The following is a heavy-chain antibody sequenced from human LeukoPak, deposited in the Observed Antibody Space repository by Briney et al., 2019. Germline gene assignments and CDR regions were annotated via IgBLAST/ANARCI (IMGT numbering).Heavy chain of an antibody. D-gene: IGHD1-26*01. J-gene: IGHJ4*02. CDR1: GFTFISYW. V-gene: IGHV3-7*01. CDR3: VRHSGTYYDY. CDR2: IKHDGSEK. Sequence: GGSLRLSCAASGFTFISYWMTWVRQAPGKGLEWVANIKHDGSEKFNVDSVKGRFTIARENAKNSLYLQMNSLRAEDTAVYYCVRHSGTYYDYWGQGTLVSVSS.